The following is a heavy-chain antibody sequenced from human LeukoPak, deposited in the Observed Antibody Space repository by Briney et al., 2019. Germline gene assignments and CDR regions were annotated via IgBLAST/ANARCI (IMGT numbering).Heavy chain of an antibody. CDR3: AKRSRWFGELLYLDY. CDR2: ISGSGGST. CDR1: GFTFSSYA. D-gene: IGHD3-10*01. V-gene: IGHV3-23*01. Sequence: GGSLRLSCAASGFTFSSYAMSWVRQAPGKGLEWVSAISGSGGSTYYAESVKGRFTISRDNSKNTLYLQMNSLRAEDTAVYYCAKRSRWFGELLYLDYWGQGTLVTVSS. J-gene: IGHJ4*02.